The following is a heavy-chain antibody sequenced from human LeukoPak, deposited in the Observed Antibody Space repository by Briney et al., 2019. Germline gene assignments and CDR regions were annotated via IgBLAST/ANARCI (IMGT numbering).Heavy chain of an antibody. D-gene: IGHD6-19*01. J-gene: IGHJ4*02. CDR1: GYTFTSYG. Sequence: GASVKVSCKASGYTFTSYGISWVRQAPGQGLEWMGWISAYNANTNYAQKLQGRVTLTTDTSTSTAYMELRSLRSDDTAVYYCARGWSRYSSGWKYYFDYWGQGTLVTVSS. CDR3: ARGWSRYSSGWKYYFDY. V-gene: IGHV1-18*01. CDR2: ISAYNANT.